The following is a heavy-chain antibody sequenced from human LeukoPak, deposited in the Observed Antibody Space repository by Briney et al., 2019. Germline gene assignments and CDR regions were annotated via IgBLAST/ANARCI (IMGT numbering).Heavy chain of an antibody. CDR3: TTEGGTEYSSSWSDGGFDF. Sequence: GSLRLSCAASGFTFNNAWMNWVRQAPGKGLEWVGRIKSKTDGGTIDSAAPVKGRFTISRDDSKNTLYLQMNSLKIEDTAVYYCTTEGGTEYSSSWSDGGFDFWGQGTLVTVSS. J-gene: IGHJ4*02. D-gene: IGHD6-13*01. CDR2: IKSKTDGGTI. V-gene: IGHV3-15*07. CDR1: GFTFNNAW.